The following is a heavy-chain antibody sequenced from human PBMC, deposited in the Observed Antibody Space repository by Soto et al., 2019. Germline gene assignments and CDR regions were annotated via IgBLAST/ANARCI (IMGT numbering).Heavy chain of an antibody. CDR3: GTNIYLDS. V-gene: IGHV3-23*01. J-gene: IGHJ4*02. D-gene: IGHD3-16*02. CDR1: GLSFSDVK. CDR2: IGGSGGRA. Sequence: GGSLRLSCAGSGLSFSDVKMTWVRQAPGKGLEWVAVIGGSGGRASYADSVKGRFAISRDNSNNTLFLQMNSLRADDTGLYYCGTNIYLDSWGQGTLVTVSS.